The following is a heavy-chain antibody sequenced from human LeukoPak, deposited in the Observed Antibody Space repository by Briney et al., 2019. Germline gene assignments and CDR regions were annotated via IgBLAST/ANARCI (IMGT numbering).Heavy chain of an antibody. Sequence: ASVKVSCKASGYTFTGYYMHWVRQAPGQGLEWMGWINPNSGGTNYAQKFQGWVTMTRDTSISTAYMELSRLRSDDTAVYYCARGDGQIAAAGTGWFDPWGQGTLVTVSS. CDR1: GYTFTGYY. J-gene: IGHJ5*02. D-gene: IGHD6-13*01. CDR3: ARGDGQIAAAGTGWFDP. V-gene: IGHV1-2*04. CDR2: INPNSGGT.